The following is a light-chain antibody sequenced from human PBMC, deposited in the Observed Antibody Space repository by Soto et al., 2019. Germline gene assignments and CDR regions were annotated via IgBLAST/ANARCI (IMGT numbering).Light chain of an antibody. CDR3: QHYGNSLWT. V-gene: IGKV3-15*01. CDR1: QSVHSN. CDR2: GAS. Sequence: EVVMTQTPATLSVSPGEGATLSCRASQSVHSNLAWYQQKPGQAPRLLIFGASTRATDIPARFSGSGSGTEFTLTISSLQSEDFAVYFCQHYGNSLWTFGQGTKVEIK. J-gene: IGKJ1*01.